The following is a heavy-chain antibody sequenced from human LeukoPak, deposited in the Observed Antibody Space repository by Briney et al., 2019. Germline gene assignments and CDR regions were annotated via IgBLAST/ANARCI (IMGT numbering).Heavy chain of an antibody. CDR1: GYTFTNYG. CDR2: ISAYNGNT. J-gene: IGHJ4*02. V-gene: IGHV1-18*01. Sequence: ASVKVSCKASGYTFTNYGISWVRQAPGQGLEWMGWISAYNGNTNYAQKLQGRVTMATDTSTSTAYMELRSLRTDDTAVYYCARAAGSYDFWSGYFLWWGQGTLVTVSS. CDR3: ARAAGSYDFWSGYFLW. D-gene: IGHD3-3*01.